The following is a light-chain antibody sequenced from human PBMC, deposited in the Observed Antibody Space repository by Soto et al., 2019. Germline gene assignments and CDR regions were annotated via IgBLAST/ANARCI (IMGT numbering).Light chain of an antibody. CDR1: SGHSSYI. CDR2: LEGSGSY. J-gene: IGLJ1*01. Sequence: QLVLTQSSSASASLGSSVKLTCTLSSGHSSYIIAWHQQQPGKAPRYLMKLEGSGSYNKGSGVPDRVSGSSSGADRYLTISNLQFEDEADYYCETWDSNTRVFGTGTKLTVL. CDR3: ETWDSNTRV. V-gene: IGLV4-60*02.